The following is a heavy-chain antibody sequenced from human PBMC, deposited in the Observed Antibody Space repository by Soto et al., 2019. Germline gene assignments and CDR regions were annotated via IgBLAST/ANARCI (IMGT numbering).Heavy chain of an antibody. J-gene: IGHJ4*02. CDR1: GFTFSNDG. V-gene: IGHV3-30*18. D-gene: IGHD3-16*02. CDR3: TKEAMDRGVIGDY. Sequence: ESGGRVVQPGRSLRLSCAASGFTFSNDGMHWVRQAPGKGLEWVAVISYDGSRKYYEDSVGGRFTISRDNSKNTLYLEMNSLRPEDTAVYYCTKEAMDRGVIGDYWGQGTLVTVSS. CDR2: ISYDGSRK.